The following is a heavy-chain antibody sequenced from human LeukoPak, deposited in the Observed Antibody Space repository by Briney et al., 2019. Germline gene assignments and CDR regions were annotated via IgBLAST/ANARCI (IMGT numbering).Heavy chain of an antibody. CDR1: GYTFTNYW. Sequence: GESLKISCQGSGYTFTNYWIGWGRQMPGKGLEWMGIIYPDDSETAFSPSFQGQVTISADKSINTAFLQWTSLKASDTAMYYCARSQDSSSDAFDVWGQGTMVTVSS. D-gene: IGHD6-13*01. V-gene: IGHV5-51*01. CDR2: IYPDDSET. CDR3: ARSQDSSSDAFDV. J-gene: IGHJ3*01.